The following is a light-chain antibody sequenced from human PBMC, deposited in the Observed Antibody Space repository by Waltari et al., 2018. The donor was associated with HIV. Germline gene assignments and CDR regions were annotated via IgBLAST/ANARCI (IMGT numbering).Light chain of an antibody. J-gene: IGKJ4*01. CDR3: QQYFTVRPT. CDR2: WES. Sequence: DIVMTQSPESLTVSLGARATINCRASRTVLSESDNRNYLAWYQQKPGQSPNVRIYWESTRQSGVPNRFSASGSGTNFSLTISSLQAEDVALYYCQQYFTVRPTFGGGTKVEI. CDR1: RTVLSESDNRNY. V-gene: IGKV4-1*01.